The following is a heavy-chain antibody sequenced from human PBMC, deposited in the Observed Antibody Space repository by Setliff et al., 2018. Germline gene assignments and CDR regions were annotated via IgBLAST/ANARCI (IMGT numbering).Heavy chain of an antibody. Sequence: GASVKVSCKASGYSFTSYGITWVRQAPGQGLEWMGWISPYNGDTRFQQKFQGRVTVTTDTPTSTGYLELRSLTSDDTAVYYCARSPPNRGSGSGWYGDFWGQGTLVTV. CDR3: ARSPPNRGSGSGWYGDF. V-gene: IGHV1-18*04. CDR1: GYSFTSYG. CDR2: ISPYNGDT. D-gene: IGHD6-19*01. J-gene: IGHJ4*02.